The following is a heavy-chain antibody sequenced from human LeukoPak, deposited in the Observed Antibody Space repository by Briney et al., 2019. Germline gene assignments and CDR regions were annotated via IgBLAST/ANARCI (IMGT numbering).Heavy chain of an antibody. CDR1: GFTFSSYA. J-gene: IGHJ1*01. CDR2: ITTSGGNT. V-gene: IGHV3-23*01. D-gene: IGHD6-13*01. Sequence: GGSLRLSCAASGFTFSSYAMTWVRQAPGKGLEWVSTITTSGGNTYYADSVKGRFTISRDNSKNTLYLQMNSLRAEDTAVYYSSLEGSSWYRYFQHWGQGTLVTVSS. CDR3: SLEGSSWYRYFQH.